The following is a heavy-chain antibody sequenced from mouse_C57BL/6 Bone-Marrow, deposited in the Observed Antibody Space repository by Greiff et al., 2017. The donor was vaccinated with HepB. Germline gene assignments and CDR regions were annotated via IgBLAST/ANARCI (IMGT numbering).Heavy chain of an antibody. J-gene: IGHJ1*03. CDR1: GYTFTDYN. Sequence: VQLKQSGPELVKPGASVKIPCKASGYTFTDYNMDWVKQSHGKSLEWIGDINPNNGGTIYNQKFKGKATLTVDKSSSTAYMELRSLTSEDTAVYYCARWDYGSSRDWYFDVWGTGTTVTVSS. D-gene: IGHD1-1*01. CDR2: INPNNGGT. V-gene: IGHV1-18*01. CDR3: ARWDYGSSRDWYFDV.